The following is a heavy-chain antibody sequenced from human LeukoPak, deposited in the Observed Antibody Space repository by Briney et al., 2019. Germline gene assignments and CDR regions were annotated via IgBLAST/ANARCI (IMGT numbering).Heavy chain of an antibody. D-gene: IGHD2-15*01. Sequence: SETLSLTCTVSGGSISGYFWSWVRQPPGQELEWIGYTHYSGSTSYNPSLKSRVTISVDTSSNQFSLSLSSVTAADTATYYCARYCSGGSCYSRAFDYWGQGTLVTVSS. CDR3: ARYCSGGSCYSRAFDY. V-gene: IGHV4-59*01. CDR2: THYSGST. J-gene: IGHJ4*02. CDR1: GGSISGYF.